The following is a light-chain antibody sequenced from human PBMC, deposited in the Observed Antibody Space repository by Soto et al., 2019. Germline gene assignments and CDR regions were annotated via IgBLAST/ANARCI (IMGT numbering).Light chain of an antibody. CDR3: QQYGSSPRT. Sequence: EIVLTQSPGTLSLSPGERATLSCRASQSVSSSYLAWYQQKPGQAPRLLIYGASSRATGIPDRFSGSGSGTDFTLTIRGLEPEDFGVYYCQQYGSSPRTCGQGTNVELK. V-gene: IGKV3-20*01. CDR2: GAS. J-gene: IGKJ1*01. CDR1: QSVSSSY.